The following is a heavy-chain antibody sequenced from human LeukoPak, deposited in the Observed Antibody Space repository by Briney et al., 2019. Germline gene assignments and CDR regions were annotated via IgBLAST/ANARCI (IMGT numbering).Heavy chain of an antibody. D-gene: IGHD2-21*02. Sequence: SQTLSLTCTVSGGSISSGDYYWSWIRQPPGKGLEWIGYIYYSGSTYYNPSLKSRVTISVDTSKNQFSLKLSSVTAADTAVYYCARANRRAYCGGDCPRAEYFQHWGQGTLVTVSS. J-gene: IGHJ1*01. CDR3: ARANRRAYCGGDCPRAEYFQH. CDR2: IYYSGST. V-gene: IGHV4-30-4*01. CDR1: GGSISSGDYY.